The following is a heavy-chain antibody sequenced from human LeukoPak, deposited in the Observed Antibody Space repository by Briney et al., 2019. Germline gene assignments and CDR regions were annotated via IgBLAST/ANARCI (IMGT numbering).Heavy chain of an antibody. CDR2: ISGSGGST. Sequence: PGGSLRLSCAASGFTFSSYAMSWVRQAPGKGLEWVSAISGSGGSTYYADSVKGRFTISRDNSKNTLYLQMNSLRAEDTAVYYCAKDYIPHITMIVVVIGNYFDYWGQGTLVTVSS. D-gene: IGHD3-22*01. V-gene: IGHV3-23*01. J-gene: IGHJ4*02. CDR1: GFTFSSYA. CDR3: AKDYIPHITMIVVVIGNYFDY.